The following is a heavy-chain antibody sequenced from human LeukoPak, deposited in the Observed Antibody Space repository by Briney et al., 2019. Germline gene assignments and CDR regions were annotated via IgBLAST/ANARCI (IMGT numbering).Heavy chain of an antibody. V-gene: IGHV3-21*01. CDR2: ISSSSSYI. CDR1: GFSFSSYR. D-gene: IGHD3-10*01. J-gene: IGHJ4*02. Sequence: KAGGSLRLSCAASGFSFSSYRTNWVRQAPGKGLEWVSSISSSSSYIYYTDSVKGRFTISRDNAKNSLYLQMNSLRAEDTAVYYCARGGPGLGSYFDYWGQGTLVSVSS. CDR3: ARGGPGLGSYFDY.